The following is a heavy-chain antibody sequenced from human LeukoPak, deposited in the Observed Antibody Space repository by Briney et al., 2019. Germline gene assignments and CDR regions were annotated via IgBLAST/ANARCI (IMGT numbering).Heavy chain of an antibody. J-gene: IGHJ4*02. V-gene: IGHV3-7*01. D-gene: IGHD2-2*01. Sequence: GRSLRLSCGASGFTFDDYWMSWVRQAPGQGLEWVANINQDGSEKYYLDSAKGRFTISRDNARNSLYLQVNSLRAEDTAVYYCARGGTSGYSSTRHFWGGNYYFDYWGQGSLVTVSS. CDR2: INQDGSEK. CDR3: ARGGTSGYSSTRHFWGGNYYFDY. CDR1: GFTFDDYW.